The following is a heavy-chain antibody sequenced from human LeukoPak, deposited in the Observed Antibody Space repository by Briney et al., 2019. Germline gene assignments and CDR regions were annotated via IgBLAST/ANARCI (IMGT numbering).Heavy chain of an antibody. CDR2: IYTSGST. D-gene: IGHD1/OR15-1a*01. Sequence: SETLSLTCTVSGGSISSYYWSWIRQPPGKGLEWIGYIYTSGSTNYNPSLKSRVTISVDTSKNQFSLKLSSVTAADTAVYYCARNTNWFDPWGQGTLVTVSS. V-gene: IGHV4-4*09. J-gene: IGHJ5*02. CDR1: GGSISSYY. CDR3: ARNTNWFDP.